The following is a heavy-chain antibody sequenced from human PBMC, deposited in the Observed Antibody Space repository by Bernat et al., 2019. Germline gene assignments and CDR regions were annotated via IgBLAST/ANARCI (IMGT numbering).Heavy chain of an antibody. D-gene: IGHD3-16*02. V-gene: IGHV3-66*01. CDR1: GFTVSSNY. CDR3: ATSLGVWGSYRYDDY. CDR2: IYSGGST. Sequence: EVQLVESGGGLVQPGGSLRLSCAASGFTVSSNYMSWVRQAPGKGLEWVSVIYSGGSTYYGDSVKGRFTISRDNSKNTVYLQMNSLRAEDTAVYYCATSLGVWGSYRYDDYWGQGTLVTVSS. J-gene: IGHJ4*02.